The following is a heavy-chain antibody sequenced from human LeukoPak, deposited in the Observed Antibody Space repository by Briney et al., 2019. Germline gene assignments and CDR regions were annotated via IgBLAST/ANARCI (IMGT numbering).Heavy chain of an antibody. CDR1: GFTFSSYG. CDR3: ANQGTYSPFDS. V-gene: IGHV3-30*18. Sequence: QPGRSLRLSCAASGFTFSSYGMHWVRQAPGKGLEWVALISYDGINKYFADSVKGRFTISRDNSKNTLYLQMNSLRAEDTAVYYCANQGTYSPFDSWGQGTLVTVSS. CDR2: ISYDGINK. D-gene: IGHD1-26*01. J-gene: IGHJ4*02.